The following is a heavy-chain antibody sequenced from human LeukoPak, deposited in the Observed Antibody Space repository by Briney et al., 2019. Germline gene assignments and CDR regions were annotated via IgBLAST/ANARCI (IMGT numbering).Heavy chain of an antibody. V-gene: IGHV4-38-2*02. J-gene: IGHJ6*03. CDR2: IYHTGST. Sequence: SETLSLTCSVSGDSISSSYYWGWIRQPPGKGPEWVASIYHTGSTYYNPSLKSRVTISVDTSKNQFSLKLTSVTAADTAVYYCARCPKGVYYYYMDVWGKGTTVTVSS. CDR3: ARCPKGVYYYYMDV. CDR1: GDSISSSYY.